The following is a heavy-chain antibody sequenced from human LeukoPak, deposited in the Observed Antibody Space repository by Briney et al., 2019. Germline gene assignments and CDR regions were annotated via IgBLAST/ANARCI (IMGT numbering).Heavy chain of an antibody. V-gene: IGHV1-46*01. CDR2: INPGGGST. CDR1: GYTFTNYY. J-gene: IGHJ3*01. D-gene: IGHD2-15*01. CDR3: ARGYCSGGGCSVLDAFDG. Sequence: ASVKVSCKTSGYTFTNYYIHWVRRAPGQGLEWMGKINPGGGSTSYPQKFQGRVTMTRDTSTTTVYMELSTLRSEDTAIYYCARGYCSGGGCSVLDAFDGWGQGTMVTVSS.